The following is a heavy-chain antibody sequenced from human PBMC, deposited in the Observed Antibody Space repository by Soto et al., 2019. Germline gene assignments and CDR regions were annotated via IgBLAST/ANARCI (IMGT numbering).Heavy chain of an antibody. CDR1: GYSFACYW. CDR2: IDPSDSQT. CDR3: ARQIYDSDTGPNSQYYFDS. D-gene: IGHD3-22*01. V-gene: IGHV5-10-1*01. J-gene: IGHJ4*02. Sequence: GESLKISCEGSGYSFACYWITWVRQTPGKGLEWMGRIDPSDSQTYYSPSFRGHVTISVTKSITTVFLQWSSLRASDTAMYYCARQIYDSDTGPNSQYYFDSWGQGTPVTVSA.